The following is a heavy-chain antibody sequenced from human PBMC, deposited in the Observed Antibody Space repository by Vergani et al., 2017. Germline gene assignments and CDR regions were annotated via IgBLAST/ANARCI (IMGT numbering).Heavy chain of an antibody. CDR1: GGSISSSSYY. D-gene: IGHD6-19*01. V-gene: IGHV4-39*07. CDR2: IYYSGST. Sequence: QLQLQESGPGLVKPSETLSLTCTVSGGSISSSSYYWGWIRQPPGKGLEWIGSIYYSGSTYYNPSLKSRVTISVDTSKNQFSLKLSSVTAADTAVYDCARRLAVAGGSRKYWGQGTLVTVSS. J-gene: IGHJ4*02. CDR3: ARRLAVAGGSRKY.